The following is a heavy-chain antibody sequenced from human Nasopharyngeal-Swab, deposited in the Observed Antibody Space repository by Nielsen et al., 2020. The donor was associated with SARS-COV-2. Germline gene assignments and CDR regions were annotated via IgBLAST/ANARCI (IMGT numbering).Heavy chain of an antibody. J-gene: IGHJ4*02. CDR1: GFTFENYA. CDR2: ITWNSGNK. CDR3: ASGVATIVY. V-gene: IGHV3-9*01. D-gene: IGHD5-12*01. Sequence: SLKISCAASGFTFENYAMHWVRQAPGKGLEWVAGITWNSGNKGYAESVQGRFTISRDNAKNSLYLQMNSLRAEDTAAYYCASGVATIVYWGQGTLVTVSS.